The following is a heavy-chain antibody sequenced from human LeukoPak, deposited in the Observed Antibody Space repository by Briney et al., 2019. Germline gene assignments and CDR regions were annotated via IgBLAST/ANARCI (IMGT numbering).Heavy chain of an antibody. CDR1: GYTFTSYA. V-gene: IGHV1-3*01. J-gene: IGHJ4*02. CDR2: INAGNGNT. D-gene: IGHD5-24*01. CDR3: ARRREMATIMGAFDY. Sequence: ASVKVSCKASGYTFTSYAMHWVRQAPGQRLEWMGWINAGNGNTKYSQKFQGRVTITRDTSASTAYMELSSLRSEDTAVYYCARRREMATIMGAFDYWGQGTLVTVSS.